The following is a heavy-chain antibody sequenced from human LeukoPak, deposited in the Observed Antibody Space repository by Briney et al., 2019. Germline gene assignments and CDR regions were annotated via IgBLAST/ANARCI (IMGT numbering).Heavy chain of an antibody. CDR1: GGSISSYY. D-gene: IGHD3-22*01. V-gene: IGHV4-59*01. J-gene: IGHJ3*02. Sequence: IPSQTLSLTCTVSGGSISSYYWSWIRQPPGKGLEWIGSIYYSGSTNYNPSLKSRVTISVDTSKNEFSLKLSSVTAADTALYYCARSPYYYDSSGYMWADAFDIWGQGTMVTVSS. CDR2: IYYSGST. CDR3: ARSPYYYDSSGYMWADAFDI.